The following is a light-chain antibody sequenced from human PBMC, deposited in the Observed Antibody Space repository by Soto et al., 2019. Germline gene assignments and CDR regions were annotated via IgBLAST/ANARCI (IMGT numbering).Light chain of an antibody. J-gene: IGLJ1*01. CDR2: DNN. V-gene: IGLV1-40*01. Sequence: QSVLTQPPSVSGAPGQRVTISCTGSSSNIGAGYDVHWYQQLPGTAPKLLIYDNNNRPSGVPDRFSGSKSGTSASLAITGPQADDEADYFCQSYDSSLSGYVFGTGTKVTV. CDR3: QSYDSSLSGYV. CDR1: SSNIGAGYD.